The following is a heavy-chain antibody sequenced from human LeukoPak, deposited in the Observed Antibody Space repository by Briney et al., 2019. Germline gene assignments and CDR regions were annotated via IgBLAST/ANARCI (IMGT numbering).Heavy chain of an antibody. CDR3: ARDYDFWSGYYTGSFDY. V-gene: IGHV1-18*01. CDR1: GYTFTSYG. J-gene: IGHJ4*02. D-gene: IGHD3-3*01. Sequence: ASVKVPCKASGYTFTSYGISWVRQAPGQGLEWMGWISAYNGNTNYAQKLQGRVTMTTDTSTSTAYMELRSLRSDDTAVYYCARDYDFWSGYYTGSFDYWGQGTLVTVSS. CDR2: ISAYNGNT.